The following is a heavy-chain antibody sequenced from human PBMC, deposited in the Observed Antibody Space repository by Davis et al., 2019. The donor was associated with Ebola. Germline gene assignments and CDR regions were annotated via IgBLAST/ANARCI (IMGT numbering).Heavy chain of an antibody. J-gene: IGHJ4*02. CDR3: TRDYPSPAAF. CDR2: FYSAVDT. Sequence: PGGSLRLSCVASGFFVGNNYMTCXXXXXXXXXXXXSVFYSAVDTYYADSLKGRFTISRDNSKNTLYLQMNSLRVEDTAVYYCTRDYPSPAAFWGQGTLVTVSS. CDR1: GFFVGNNY. D-gene: IGHD2-2*01. V-gene: IGHV3-53*01.